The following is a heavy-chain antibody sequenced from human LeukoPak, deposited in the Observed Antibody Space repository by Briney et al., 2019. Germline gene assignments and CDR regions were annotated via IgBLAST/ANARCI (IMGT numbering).Heavy chain of an antibody. CDR1: GYTFTSYD. J-gene: IGHJ3*02. Sequence: ASVKISCKASGYTFTSYDINWVRQATGQGLEWMGWMNPNSGNTGYAQKFQGSVSMTRNISTGTAYMELSSLKSEDTAVYYCARVNTYYYGSGVSRAFHMWGQGTMVTVSS. D-gene: IGHD3-10*01. V-gene: IGHV1-8*01. CDR2: MNPNSGNT. CDR3: ARVNTYYYGSGVSRAFHM.